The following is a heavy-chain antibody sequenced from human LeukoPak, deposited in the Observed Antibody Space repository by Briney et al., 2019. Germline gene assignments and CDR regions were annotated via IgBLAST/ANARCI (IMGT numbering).Heavy chain of an antibody. CDR1: GFTFSSYV. CDR3: AKDERNWNYNLASQTYD. D-gene: IGHD1-7*01. CDR2: IGGSGGDT. Sequence: GGSLRLSCAASGFTFSSYVMSWVRQAPGKGLESVSGIGGSGGDTYYADSVKGRFTISRDNSKTTLYLQMSSLRAEDTAVYYCAKDERNWNYNLASQTYDWGQGTLVTVSS. V-gene: IGHV3-23*01. J-gene: IGHJ4*02.